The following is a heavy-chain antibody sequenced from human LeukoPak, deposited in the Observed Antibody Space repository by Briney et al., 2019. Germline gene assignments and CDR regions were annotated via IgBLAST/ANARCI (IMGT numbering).Heavy chain of an antibody. J-gene: IGHJ6*03. Sequence: GGSLRLSCAASGFTFSSYWMHWVRQAPGKGLVWVSRINTDGSSTSYADSVKGRFTISRDNAKNTLYLQTNSLRAEDTAVYYCARVPPRLLDYYYMDVWGKGTTVTVSS. CDR1: GFTFSSYW. D-gene: IGHD1-26*01. V-gene: IGHV3-74*01. CDR2: INTDGSST. CDR3: ARVPPRLLDYYYMDV.